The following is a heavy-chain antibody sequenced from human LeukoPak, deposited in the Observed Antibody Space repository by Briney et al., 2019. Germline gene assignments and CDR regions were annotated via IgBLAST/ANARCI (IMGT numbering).Heavy chain of an antibody. V-gene: IGHV1-69*13. CDR1: GGTFSSYA. CDR2: SIPIFGTA. D-gene: IGHD5-18*01. Sequence: ASVKVSCKASGGTFSSYAISWVRQAPGQGVEWRGGSIPIFGTANYAQKFQGRATIPADESTSTAYMELSRLRSEATPVYYCARVYDTAMAYLDYWGQGTLVTAS. J-gene: IGHJ4*02. CDR3: ARVYDTAMAYLDY.